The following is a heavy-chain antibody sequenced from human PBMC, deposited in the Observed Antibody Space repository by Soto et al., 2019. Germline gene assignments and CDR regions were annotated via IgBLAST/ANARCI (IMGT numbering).Heavy chain of an antibody. CDR2: MYNTGST. V-gene: IGHV4-59*01. CDR1: GGSISSYY. D-gene: IGHD2-21*02. J-gene: IGHJ6*02. Sequence: PSETLSLTCTVSGGSISSYYLGWIRQPPGKGLEWIGYMYNTGSTIYNPSLKSRVTISVDTSKNQFSLKLNSVTAADTAVYYCARDLWGYCGADCYPLDVWGQGTTVTVSS. CDR3: ARDLWGYCGADCYPLDV.